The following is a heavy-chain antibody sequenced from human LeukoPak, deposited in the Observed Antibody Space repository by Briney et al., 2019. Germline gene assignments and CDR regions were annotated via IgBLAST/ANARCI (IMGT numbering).Heavy chain of an antibody. CDR3: ARRSHVGRDGDDRSALDV. CDR2: IYPGDSNV. V-gene: IGHV5-51*01. CDR1: GYNISNNW. J-gene: IGHJ3*01. D-gene: IGHD5-24*01. Sequence: GESLKISFQSSGYNISNNWIVWVRQMPGQGLEWRGIIYPGDSNVRYGPPFQGQVTISVDKSINIAYLQWSSLKASDSAIYFCARRSHVGRDGDDRSALDVEVQGTVVVVSS.